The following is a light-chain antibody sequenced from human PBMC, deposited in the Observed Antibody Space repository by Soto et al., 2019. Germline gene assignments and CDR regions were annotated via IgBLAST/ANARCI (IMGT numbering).Light chain of an antibody. Sequence: QSVLTQPASVTGSPGQSITISCTGTSRDVGGHDLVSWYKQYPCKVPKLILYEVNKRPSGVSNRFSGSKSGNTASLTISGLQAEDEADYYCCSDARSSTWVFGGGTKLTVL. CDR3: CSDARSSTWV. J-gene: IGLJ3*02. V-gene: IGLV2-23*02. CDR1: SRDVGGHDL. CDR2: EVN.